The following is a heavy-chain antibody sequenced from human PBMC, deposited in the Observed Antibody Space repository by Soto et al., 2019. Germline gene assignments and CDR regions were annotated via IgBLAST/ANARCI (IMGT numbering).Heavy chain of an antibody. Sequence: SVKVSCKASGGTFSSYAISWVRQAPGRGLEWMGGIIPIFGTANYAQKFQGRVTITADESTSTAYMELSSLRSEDTAVYYCARDCSGGSCPILGYWGQGTLVTVSS. CDR2: IIPIFGTA. CDR1: GGTFSSYA. D-gene: IGHD2-15*01. V-gene: IGHV1-69*13. J-gene: IGHJ4*02. CDR3: ARDCSGGSCPILGY.